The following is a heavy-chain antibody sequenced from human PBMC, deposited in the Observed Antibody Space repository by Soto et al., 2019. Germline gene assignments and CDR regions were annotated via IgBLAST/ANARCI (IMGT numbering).Heavy chain of an antibody. Sequence: GGSLRLSCAASGFTFDDYAMHWVRQAPGKGLEWVSGISWNSGSIGYADSVKGRFTISRDNAKNSLYLQMNSLRAEDTALYYCAKDYDFWSGYPDYWGQGTLVTVSS. CDR2: ISWNSGSI. CDR1: GFTFDDYA. D-gene: IGHD3-3*01. CDR3: AKDYDFWSGYPDY. V-gene: IGHV3-9*01. J-gene: IGHJ4*02.